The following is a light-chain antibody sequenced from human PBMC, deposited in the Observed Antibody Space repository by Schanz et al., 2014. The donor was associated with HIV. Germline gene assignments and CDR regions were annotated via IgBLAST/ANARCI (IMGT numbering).Light chain of an antibody. Sequence: DIQLTQSPSFLSASVGDRVTITCRASQSISSWLAWYQQKPGKAPKVLIYKASSLESGVPSRFSGSGSGTEFALTISSLQPEDVASYYCQKYDSAPHTFGLGTKLEIK. V-gene: IGKV1-5*03. J-gene: IGKJ2*01. CDR1: QSISSW. CDR3: QKYDSAPHT. CDR2: KAS.